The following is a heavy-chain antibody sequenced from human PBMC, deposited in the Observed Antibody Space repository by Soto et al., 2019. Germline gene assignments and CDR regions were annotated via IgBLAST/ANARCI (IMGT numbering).Heavy chain of an antibody. J-gene: IGHJ6*02. D-gene: IGHD3-10*02. V-gene: IGHV3-30-3*01. CDR3: ARDRVPYVYFYYGMDV. CDR1: GFAFNNYS. Sequence: QVQLVESGGGVVQPGRSLRLSCAASGFAFNNYSMHWVRQAPGKGLEWVAIMSMDGSNKYYAASVKGRFTISRDNSQGILYLQMSSLRPEDTAVYFCARDRVPYVYFYYGMDVWGQGATVTVSS. CDR2: MSMDGSNK.